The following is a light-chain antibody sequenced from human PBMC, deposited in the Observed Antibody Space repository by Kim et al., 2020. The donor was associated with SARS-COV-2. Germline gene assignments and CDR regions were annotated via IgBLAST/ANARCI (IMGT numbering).Light chain of an antibody. J-gene: IGKJ4*01. Sequence: SPGARASLSCRASHSVSSSYLAWYQQRPGQAPRLLIYGESSRATGIPDRFSGSGSRTDFTLTISRLEPEDVAVYYCQQYGSSPLTFGGGTKVDIK. CDR1: HSVSSSY. CDR2: GES. V-gene: IGKV3-20*01. CDR3: QQYGSSPLT.